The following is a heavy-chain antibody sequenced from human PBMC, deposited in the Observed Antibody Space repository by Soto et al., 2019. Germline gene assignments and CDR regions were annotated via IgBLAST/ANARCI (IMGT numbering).Heavy chain of an antibody. CDR2: IKKDGSER. J-gene: IGHJ6*02. CDR1: GFTFSTYW. CDR3: AARIAAADGMDV. V-gene: IGHV3-7*01. Sequence: GGSLRLSCAASGFTFSTYWMSWVRQAPGKGLEWVANIKKDGSERYYVDSVKGRFTSSRDNAKNSLYLQMNSLRAEDTAIYYCAARIAAADGMDVWGQGTTVTVSS. D-gene: IGHD6-13*01.